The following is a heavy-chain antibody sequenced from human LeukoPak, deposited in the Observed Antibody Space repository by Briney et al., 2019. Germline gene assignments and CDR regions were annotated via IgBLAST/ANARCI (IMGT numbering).Heavy chain of an antibody. D-gene: IGHD2-8*01. CDR3: AKDDRLLTNWFDP. J-gene: IGHJ5*02. CDR2: FFQLGGT. CDR1: GFSISTGYY. Sequence: SETLSLTCSVSGFSISTGYYWAWIRPPPGKGLEWIGSFFQLGGTYYNPSLKNRVTISVDTSKNEFSLTLTSVTAADTAIYYCAKDDRLLTNWFDPWGQGTLVTVSS. V-gene: IGHV4-38-2*02.